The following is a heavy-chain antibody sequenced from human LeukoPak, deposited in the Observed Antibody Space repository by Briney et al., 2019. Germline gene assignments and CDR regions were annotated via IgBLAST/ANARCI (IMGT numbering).Heavy chain of an antibody. CDR3: AKVRWESPIPDI. D-gene: IGHD1-26*01. V-gene: IGHV3-23*01. CDR2: ISGSGGST. Sequence: GGSLRLSCAASGFTFSSYAMSWVRQAPGKGLEWVSAISGSGGSTYYADSVEGRFTISRDNSKNTLYLQMNSLRAEDTAVYYCAKVRWESPIPDIWGQGTMVTVSS. J-gene: IGHJ3*02. CDR1: GFTFSSYA.